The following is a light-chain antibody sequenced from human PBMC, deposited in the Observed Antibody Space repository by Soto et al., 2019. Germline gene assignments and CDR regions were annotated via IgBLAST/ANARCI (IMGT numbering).Light chain of an antibody. CDR1: QSVSSN. J-gene: IGKJ4*01. Sequence: EIVMTQSPATLSVSPGERATLSCRASQSVSSNLAGYQQKPGQAPRLLIYGASTRATGIPARFSGSGSGTEFTLTISRLQYEDFAVYYCQQYNNWPLTFGGGTKVEIK. CDR3: QQYNNWPLT. CDR2: GAS. V-gene: IGKV3-15*01.